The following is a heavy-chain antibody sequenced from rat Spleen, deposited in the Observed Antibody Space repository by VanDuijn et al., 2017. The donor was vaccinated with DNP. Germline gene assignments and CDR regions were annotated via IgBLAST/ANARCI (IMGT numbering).Heavy chain of an antibody. D-gene: IGHD1-1*01. CDR2: VWIGGTT. Sequence: QVQLKESGPGLVQPSQTLSLTCTVSGFSLTNYGVSWVRQPSGKGLEWMGVVWIGGTTHISSIFKSRVSINRDTSRNQVFLEVNSLQSEDSATYFCARDGQWDYLDYWGQGVMVTVAS. V-gene: IGHV2-43*01. CDR1: GFSLTNYG. J-gene: IGHJ2*01. CDR3: ARDGQWDYLDY.